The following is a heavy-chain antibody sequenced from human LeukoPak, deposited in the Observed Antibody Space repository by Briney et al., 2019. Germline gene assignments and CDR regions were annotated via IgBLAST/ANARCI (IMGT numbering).Heavy chain of an antibody. Sequence: SETLSLTCTVSGYSISSGYFWGWIRQPPGKGLEWIGSIYYSGSTYYNPSLKSRVTISVDTSKNQFSLKLSSVTAADTAVYYCASELGIAAATRAYWGQGTLVTVSS. CDR1: GYSISSGYF. J-gene: IGHJ4*02. D-gene: IGHD6-13*01. V-gene: IGHV4-38-2*02. CDR3: ASELGIAAATRAY. CDR2: IYYSGST.